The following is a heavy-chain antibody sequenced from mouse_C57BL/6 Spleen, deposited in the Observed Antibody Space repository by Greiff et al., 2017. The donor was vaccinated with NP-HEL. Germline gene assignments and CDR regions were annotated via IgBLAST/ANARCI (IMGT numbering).Heavy chain of an antibody. CDR1: GYTFTSYW. CDR2: IHPSDSDT. V-gene: IGHV1-74*01. CDR3: ATNDPITTVVDWYFDV. J-gene: IGHJ1*03. D-gene: IGHD1-1*01. Sequence: QVQLQQPGAELVKPGASVKVSCKASGYTFTSYWMHWVKQRPGQGLEWIGRIHPSDSDTNYNQKFKGKATLTVDKSSSTAYMQLSSLTSEDSAVYYCATNDPITTVVDWYFDVWGTGTTVTVSS.